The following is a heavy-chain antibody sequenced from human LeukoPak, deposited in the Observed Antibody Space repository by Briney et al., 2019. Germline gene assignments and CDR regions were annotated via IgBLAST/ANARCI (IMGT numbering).Heavy chain of an antibody. Sequence: SETLSLTCAVYGGSFSGYYWSWIRQPPGKGLEWIGEIDHSGSTNYNLSLKSRVTISVDTSKNQFSLKLSTVTAADTAVYYCAGNIAARLDYWGQGTLVTVSS. D-gene: IGHD6-6*01. J-gene: IGHJ4*02. V-gene: IGHV4-34*01. CDR2: IDHSGST. CDR1: GGSFSGYY. CDR3: AGNIAARLDY.